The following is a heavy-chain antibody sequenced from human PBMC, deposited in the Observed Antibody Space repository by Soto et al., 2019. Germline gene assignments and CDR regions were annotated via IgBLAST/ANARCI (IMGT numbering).Heavy chain of an antibody. CDR1: GFTFSSYW. J-gene: IGHJ5*02. CDR2: IKQEGSEK. Sequence: PGGSLRLSCAASGFTFSSYWMSWVRQAPGKGLEWVANIKQEGSEKNYVDSVKGRFTISRDNAKNSLYLQMNSLRADDTAVYYCASARHIGPWGQGTLVTVSS. V-gene: IGHV3-7*01. D-gene: IGHD2-21*01. CDR3: ASARHIGP.